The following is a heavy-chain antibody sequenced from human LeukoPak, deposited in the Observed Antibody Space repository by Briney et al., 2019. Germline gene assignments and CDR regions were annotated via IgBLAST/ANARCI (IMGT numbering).Heavy chain of an antibody. Sequence: GGSLRLSRAASGFTFSSYSMNWVRQAPGKGLEWVSYISSSTSTIYYADSVKGRFTISRDNAKNSLYLQMNSLRAEDTAVYYCARDDYGDSFDYWGQGTLVTVSS. CDR1: GFTFSSYS. J-gene: IGHJ4*02. CDR3: ARDDYGDSFDY. CDR2: ISSSTSTI. D-gene: IGHD4-17*01. V-gene: IGHV3-48*04.